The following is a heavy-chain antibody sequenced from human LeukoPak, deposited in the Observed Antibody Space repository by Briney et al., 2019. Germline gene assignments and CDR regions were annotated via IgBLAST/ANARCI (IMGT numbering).Heavy chain of an antibody. CDR3: AREKSLELLLEDNWFDP. V-gene: IGHV7-4-1*02. J-gene: IGHJ5*02. D-gene: IGHD2-15*01. CDR2: INTNTGNP. Sequence: ASVKVSCKASGYTFTSYAMNWVRQAPGQGLEWMGWINTNTGNPTYAQGFTGRFVFSLDTSVSTTYLQISSLKAEDTAVYYCAREKSLELLLEDNWFDPWGQGTLVTVSS. CDR1: GYTFTSYA.